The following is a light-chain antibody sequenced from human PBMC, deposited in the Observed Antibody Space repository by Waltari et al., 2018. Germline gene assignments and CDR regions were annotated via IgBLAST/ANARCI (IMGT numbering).Light chain of an antibody. CDR1: SLRTSY. Sequence: SSELTQDPGVSVALGQTFTITCQGASLRTSYATWYQLKPGQAPVLVIYGKDKRPSGIPDRFSGYSSGTTSSLTITGAQAEDEADYYCSSRNGRADQVVFAGGTKVTVL. J-gene: IGLJ3*02. CDR2: GKD. V-gene: IGLV3-19*01. CDR3: SSRNGRADQVV.